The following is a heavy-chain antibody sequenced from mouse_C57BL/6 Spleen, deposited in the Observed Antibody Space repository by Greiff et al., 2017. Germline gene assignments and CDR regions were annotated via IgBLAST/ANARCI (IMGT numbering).Heavy chain of an antibody. V-gene: IGHV3-6*01. Sequence: EVQLMESGPGLVKPSQSLSLTCSVTGYSITSGYYWNWIRQFPGNKLEWMGYISYDGSNNYNPSLKNRISITRDTSKNQFFLKLNSVTTEDTATYYCARDSSYYYGSSHWYFDVWGTGTTVTVSS. CDR3: ARDSSYYYGSSHWYFDV. D-gene: IGHD1-1*01. CDR2: ISYDGSN. J-gene: IGHJ1*03. CDR1: GYSITSGYY.